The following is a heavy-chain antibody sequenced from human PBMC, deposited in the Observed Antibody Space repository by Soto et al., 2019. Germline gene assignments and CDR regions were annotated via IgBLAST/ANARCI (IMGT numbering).Heavy chain of an antibody. D-gene: IGHD2-15*01. Sequence: QVQLVQSGAEVKKPGSSVKVSCKASGGTFSSYAISWVRQAPGQGLEWMGGIIPIFGTANYAQKFQGRVTITADKSTSTAYMELSSLRSEDTAVYYCARDRPGYCSGGICYSGLGYYYYGMDVWGQGTTVTVSS. CDR2: IIPIFGTA. CDR3: ARDRPGYCSGGICYSGLGYYYYGMDV. V-gene: IGHV1-69*06. CDR1: GGTFSSYA. J-gene: IGHJ6*02.